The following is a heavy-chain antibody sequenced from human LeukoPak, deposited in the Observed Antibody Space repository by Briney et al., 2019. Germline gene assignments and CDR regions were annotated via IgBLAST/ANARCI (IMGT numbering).Heavy chain of an antibody. CDR3: AREEFLSGYYYMDV. J-gene: IGHJ6*03. CDR2: ISSDSSTV. Sequence: GGSLRLSCAASGFTFSSYSMNWVRQAPGKGLEWVSYISSDSSTVYYADSVKGRFTISRDNAKNSLYLQMNSLRDEDTAMYYCAREEFLSGYYYMDVWGKGTTVTVSS. D-gene: IGHD3-3*01. CDR1: GFTFSSYS. V-gene: IGHV3-48*02.